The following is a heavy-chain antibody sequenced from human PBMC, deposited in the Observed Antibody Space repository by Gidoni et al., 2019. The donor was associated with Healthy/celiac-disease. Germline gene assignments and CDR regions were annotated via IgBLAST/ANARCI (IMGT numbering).Heavy chain of an antibody. D-gene: IGHD2-2*01. CDR1: VFTFRSYP. CDR3: ARGGYCSSTSCYYYYYYYMDV. CDR2: ISYDGSNK. J-gene: IGHJ6*03. Sequence: QVQLVESGGGVVQPGRSLRLSCAASVFTFRSYPMPWVRQAPGKGLEWVAVISYDGSNKYYADSVKGRFTISRDNSKNTLYLQMNSLRAEDTAVYYCARGGYCSSTSCYYYYYYYMDVWGKGTTVTVSS. V-gene: IGHV3-30*01.